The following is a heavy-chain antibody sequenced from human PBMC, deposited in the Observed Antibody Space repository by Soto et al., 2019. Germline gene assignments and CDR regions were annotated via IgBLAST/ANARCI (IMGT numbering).Heavy chain of an antibody. CDR3: ARAVGYSSSWYRDYYYGMDV. V-gene: IGHV1-2*04. Sequence: ASVKVSCKASGYTFTGYYMHWVRQAPGQGLEWMGWINPNSGGTNYAQKFQGWVTMTRDTSISTAYMELSRLRSDDTAVYYCARAVGYSSSWYRDYYYGMDVWGQGTTVTVSS. CDR2: INPNSGGT. J-gene: IGHJ6*02. D-gene: IGHD6-13*01. CDR1: GYTFTGYY.